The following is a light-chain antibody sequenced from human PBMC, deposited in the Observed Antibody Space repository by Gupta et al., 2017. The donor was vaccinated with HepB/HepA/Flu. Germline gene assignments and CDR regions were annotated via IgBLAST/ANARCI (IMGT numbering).Light chain of an antibody. CDR3: AKWADSLNAWV. J-gene: IGLJ3*02. Sequence: QSVLTQPPSASGTPGQRVTISCSGSSSNIGSNTVTWHQQLAGTAPKRLIYNHIHRPSGVTDRLSGYKSGTYASPDISGLQSEYEADEYCAKWADSLNAWVFGGGTKLTVL. V-gene: IGLV1-44*01. CDR1: SSNIGSNT. CDR2: NHI.